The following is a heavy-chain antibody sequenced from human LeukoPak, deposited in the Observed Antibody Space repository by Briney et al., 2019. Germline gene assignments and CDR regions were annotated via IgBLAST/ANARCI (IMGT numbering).Heavy chain of an antibody. CDR3: ARDFAVAAALFDY. CDR2: IYYSGST. Sequence: SETLSLTCTVSGGSISSYYWSWIRQPPGKGLEWIGYIYYSGSTNYNPSLKSRVTISVDTSKNQFSLKLSSVTAEDTAVYYCARDFAVAAALFDYWGQGTLVTVSS. V-gene: IGHV4-59*01. CDR1: GGSISSYY. J-gene: IGHJ4*02. D-gene: IGHD6-19*01.